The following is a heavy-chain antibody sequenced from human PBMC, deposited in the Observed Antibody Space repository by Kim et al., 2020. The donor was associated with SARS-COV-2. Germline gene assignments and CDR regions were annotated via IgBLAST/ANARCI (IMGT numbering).Heavy chain of an antibody. V-gene: IGHV3-7*03. CDR2: IKQDGSEK. CDR3: ARVRPYCTNGVCYPEGYYFDY. CDR1: GFTFSSYW. D-gene: IGHD2-8*01. J-gene: IGHJ4*02. Sequence: GGSLRLSCAASGFTFSSYWMSWVRQAPGKGLEWVANIKQDGSEKYYVDSVKGRFTISRDNAKNSLYLQMNSLRAEDTAVYYCARVRPYCTNGVCYPEGYYFDYWGQGTLVTVSS.